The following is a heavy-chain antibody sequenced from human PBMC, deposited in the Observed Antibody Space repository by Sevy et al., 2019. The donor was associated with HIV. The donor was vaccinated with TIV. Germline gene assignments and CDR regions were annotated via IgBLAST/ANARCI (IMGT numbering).Heavy chain of an antibody. D-gene: IGHD6-13*01. CDR1: GFTFSSYA. V-gene: IGHV3-30-3*01. J-gene: IGHJ3*02. CDR3: ARDRRDEYSSSWYGEGAFDI. CDR2: ISYDGINK. Sequence: GGSLRLSCAASGFTFSSYAMHWVRQAPGKGLEWVAVISYDGINKYYADSVKGRFTISRDNSKNTLYLQMNSLRAEDTAVYYCARDRRDEYSSSWYGEGAFDIWGQGTMVTVSS.